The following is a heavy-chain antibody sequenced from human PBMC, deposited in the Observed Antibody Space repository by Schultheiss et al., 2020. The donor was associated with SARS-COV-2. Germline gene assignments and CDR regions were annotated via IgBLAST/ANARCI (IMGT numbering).Heavy chain of an antibody. V-gene: IGHV4-31*03. J-gene: IGHJ4*02. CDR1: GGSISSGGYY. Sequence: SETLSLTCTVSGGSISSGGYYWSWIRQHPGKGLEWIGYIYYSGSTYYNPSLKSRVTISVDKSKNQFSLKLSSVTAADTAVYYCARGRWGIAAGSGLYWGQGTLVTVSS. CDR3: ARGRWGIAAGSGLY. CDR2: IYYSGST. D-gene: IGHD6-13*01.